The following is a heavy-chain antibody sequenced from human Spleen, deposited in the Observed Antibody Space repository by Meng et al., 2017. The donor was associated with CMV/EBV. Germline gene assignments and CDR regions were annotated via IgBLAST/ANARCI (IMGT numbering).Heavy chain of an antibody. V-gene: IGHV4-61*01. CDR2: FFYSGST. CDR3: AREIQDSSNSDLNWFDP. CDR1: GYSISSGYY. J-gene: IGHJ5*02. Sequence: SETLSLTCTVSGYSISSGYYWGWIRQPPGKGLEWIGDFFYSGSTNYNPSLKSRVTISVDTSKNQFSLRLNSVTAADTAVYYCAREIQDSSNSDLNWFDPWGQGTLVTVSS. D-gene: IGHD4-11*01.